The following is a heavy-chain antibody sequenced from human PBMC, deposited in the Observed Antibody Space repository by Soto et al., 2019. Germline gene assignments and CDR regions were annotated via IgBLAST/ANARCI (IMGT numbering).Heavy chain of an antibody. Sequence: QVQLQQWGAGLLKPSETLSLTCAVYGVGFSGYYWSWISQPPGKGLVLSGEINHSGSTNYNPSLKSRVTISVDASKNQFSLKTSSVTAPDTAVYYCARGRFRITTRNPWAEYFQHWGQGTLVTVSS. CDR3: ARGRFRITTRNPWAEYFQH. J-gene: IGHJ1*01. CDR2: INHSGST. V-gene: IGHV4-34*01. CDR1: GVGFSGYY. D-gene: IGHD3-22*01.